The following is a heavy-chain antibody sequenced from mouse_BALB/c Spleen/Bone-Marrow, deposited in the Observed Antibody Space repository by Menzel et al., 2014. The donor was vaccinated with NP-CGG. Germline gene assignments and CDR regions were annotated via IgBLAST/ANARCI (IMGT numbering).Heavy chain of an antibody. D-gene: IGHD1-1*01. CDR2: IDPAKGNT. CDR3: PGDSGRPAWFAY. J-gene: IGHJ3*01. CDR1: GFNIKDTH. V-gene: IGHV14-3*02. Sequence: VQLQQSGAEVVKPGASVKLSCTASGFNIKDTHIHWVKQRPEQGLEWIGMIDPAKGNTKYDPKFQGKATITSDTSSNTAYLQLSSLTSEDSAVYYCPGDSGRPAWFAYWGQGTLVTVSA.